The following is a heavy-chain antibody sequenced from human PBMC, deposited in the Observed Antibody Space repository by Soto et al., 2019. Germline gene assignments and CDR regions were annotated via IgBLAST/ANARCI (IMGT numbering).Heavy chain of an antibody. CDR3: ARTPYYYGSGSYYPDYYYYGMDV. CDR1: GGSISSGAYY. J-gene: IGHJ6*02. Sequence: QVQLQESGPGLVKPSQTLSLTCTVSGGSISSGAYYWSWIRQHPGKGLEWIGYIYYRGSTYYNPSLKSRVTISVDTSKNQFSLKLSSVTAADTAVYYCARTPYYYGSGSYYPDYYYYGMDVWGQGTTVTVSS. CDR2: IYYRGST. D-gene: IGHD3-10*01. V-gene: IGHV4-31*03.